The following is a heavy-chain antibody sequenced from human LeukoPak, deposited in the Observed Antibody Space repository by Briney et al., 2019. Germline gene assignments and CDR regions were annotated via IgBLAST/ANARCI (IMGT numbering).Heavy chain of an antibody. D-gene: IGHD1-26*01. J-gene: IGHJ6*03. CDR3: ARQLSGSYFFQRYYYYYYMDV. V-gene: IGHV3-66*04. CDR1: GFTVSSNY. CDR2: IYSGGST. Sequence: GGSLRLSCAASGFTVSSNYMSWVRQAPGKGLEWVSVIYSGGSTYYADSVKGRFTISRDNSKNTLYLQMNSLRDEDTAVYYCARQLSGSYFFQRYYYYYYMDVWGKGTTVTVSS.